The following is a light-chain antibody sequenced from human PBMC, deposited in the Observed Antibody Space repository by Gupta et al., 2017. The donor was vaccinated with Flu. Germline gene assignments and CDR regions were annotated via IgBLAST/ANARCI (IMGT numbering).Light chain of an antibody. V-gene: IGLV2-14*01. CDR2: EVS. J-gene: IGLJ3*02. CDR1: SSDIGSYNY. Sequence: QSALTQPASVAGSPGQSITLSCTGTSSDIGSYNYVSWYQQHPGEAPRLVIYEVSYRPSGISNRFSGSKSGNTASLTISGLRAEDEADYYCSSYTGSVTVFGGGTKVAVL. CDR3: SSYTGSVTV.